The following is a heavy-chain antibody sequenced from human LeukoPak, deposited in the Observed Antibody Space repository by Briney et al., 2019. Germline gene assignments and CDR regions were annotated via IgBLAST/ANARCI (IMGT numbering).Heavy chain of an antibody. Sequence: PSQTLSLTCTVSGGSISSGGYYWSWIRQPPGKGLEWIGYIYHSGSTCYNPSLKSRVTISVDRSKNQFSLKLSSVTAADTAVYYCARMISSGWRRGDAFDIWGQGTMVTVSS. J-gene: IGHJ3*02. CDR3: ARMISSGWRRGDAFDI. CDR2: IYHSGST. D-gene: IGHD6-19*01. CDR1: GGSISSGGYY. V-gene: IGHV4-30-2*01.